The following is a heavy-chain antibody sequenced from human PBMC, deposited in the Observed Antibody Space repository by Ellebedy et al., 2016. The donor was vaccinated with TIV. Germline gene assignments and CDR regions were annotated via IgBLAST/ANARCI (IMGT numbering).Heavy chain of an antibody. D-gene: IGHD6-13*01. CDR1: GGSFSGYY. CDR3: ARIVAGSPLEQQHMYYFDY. J-gene: IGHJ4*02. CDR2: INHRGST. V-gene: IGHV4-34*01. Sequence: MPSETLSLTCAVYGGSFSGYYWSWIRQLPGKGLEWIGEINHRGSTKYNPSLKSRVTISVDTSKNQFSLKLSPVTAADTAVYFCARIVAGSPLEQQHMYYFDYWGQGTLVTVSS.